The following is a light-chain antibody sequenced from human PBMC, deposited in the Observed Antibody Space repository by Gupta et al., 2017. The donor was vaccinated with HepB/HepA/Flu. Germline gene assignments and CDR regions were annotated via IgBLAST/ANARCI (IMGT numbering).Light chain of an antibody. CDR3: QQNKDWPRT. CDR1: QSISGS. Sequence: EIVMTQSPATLSVSPGERATLSCRASQSISGSLAWYQQKPGQAPRLLIYGASTGATDVPARFSGSGSGTEYTLTISSLQSEEFAIYYCQQNKDWPRTFGGGTKVEIK. J-gene: IGKJ4*01. V-gene: IGKV3-15*01. CDR2: GAS.